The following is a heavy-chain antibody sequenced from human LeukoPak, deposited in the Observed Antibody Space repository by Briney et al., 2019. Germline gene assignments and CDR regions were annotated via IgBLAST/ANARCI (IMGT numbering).Heavy chain of an antibody. V-gene: IGHV3-23*01. CDR3: ARDLSGVTGYTYGRGIDY. D-gene: IGHD5-18*01. CDR1: GFTFNSYA. CDR2: ISGSGGST. Sequence: GGSLRLSCAASGFTFNSYAMSWVRQAPGKGLEWVSAISGSGGSTYYADSVKGRFTISRDNAKTSLYLQMNSLRAEDTAVYYCARDLSGVTGYTYGRGIDYWGQGTLVTVSS. J-gene: IGHJ4*02.